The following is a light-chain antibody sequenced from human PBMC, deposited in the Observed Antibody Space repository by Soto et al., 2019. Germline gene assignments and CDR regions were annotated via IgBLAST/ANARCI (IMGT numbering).Light chain of an antibody. CDR2: DAS. J-gene: IGKJ4*01. CDR1: QSVSSY. CDR3: QQRSNCPPLLT. V-gene: IGKV3-11*01. Sequence: EIVLTQSPATLSLSPGERATLSCRASQSVSSYLAWYQQKPGQAPRLLIYDASNRATGIPARFSGSGSGTDFTLTIRSLEPEDFAVYYCQQRSNCPPLLTCGGGTKVEIK.